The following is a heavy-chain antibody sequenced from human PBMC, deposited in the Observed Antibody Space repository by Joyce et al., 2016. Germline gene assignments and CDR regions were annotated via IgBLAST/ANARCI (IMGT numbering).Heavy chain of an antibody. CDR2: NYPGDSDT. CDR1: GYSFTAYW. V-gene: IGHV5-51*01. Sequence: EVQLVQSGAEVKKPGESLKISCKGSGYSFTAYWIGWVRQMPGKGLEWMGINYPGDSDTKCSPSFQGQVTFSADKSISTAYLQWGSLKASDTAIYYCARLASYYSLENWFDPWGQGTLVTVSS. J-gene: IGHJ5*02. CDR3: ARLASYYSLENWFDP. D-gene: IGHD3-10*01.